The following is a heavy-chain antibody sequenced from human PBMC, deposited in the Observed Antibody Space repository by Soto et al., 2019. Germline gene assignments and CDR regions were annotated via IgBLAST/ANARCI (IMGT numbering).Heavy chain of an antibody. CDR1: GGSISSGGYY. V-gene: IGHV4-31*03. J-gene: IGHJ2*01. Sequence: SETLSLTCTVSGGSISSGGYYWSWIRQHPGKGLEWIGYIYYSGSTYYNPSLKSRVTISVDTSKNQFSLKLSSVTAADTAVYYCARVEAMVFPRSGPYWYFDLWGRGTLVTVSS. CDR3: ARVEAMVFPRSGPYWYFDL. CDR2: IYYSGST. D-gene: IGHD5-18*01.